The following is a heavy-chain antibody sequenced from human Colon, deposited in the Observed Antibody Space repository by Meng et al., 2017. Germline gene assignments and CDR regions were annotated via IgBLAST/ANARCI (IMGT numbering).Heavy chain of an antibody. CDR2: ISSGGSSI. Sequence: GGSLRLSCGASGFIFSNYEMNWVRQAPGKGLEWVSYISSGGSSIYYADSVKGRFTISRDNAKNSLYLQMNSLRAEDTAVYYCATLEEYWGQGTLVTVSS. CDR3: ATLEEY. CDR1: GFIFSNYE. J-gene: IGHJ4*02. D-gene: IGHD5-24*01. V-gene: IGHV3-48*03.